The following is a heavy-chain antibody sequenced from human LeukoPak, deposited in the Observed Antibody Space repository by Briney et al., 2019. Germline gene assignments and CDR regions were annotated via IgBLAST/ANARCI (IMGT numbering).Heavy chain of an antibody. CDR2: MNPNSGNT. CDR1: GYTFTSYD. J-gene: IGHJ3*02. Sequence: ASVKVSCEASGYTFTSYDINWVRQATGQGLEWMGWMNPNSGNTGYAQKFQGRVTITRNTSISTAYMELSSLRSEDTAVYYCARVLRFPGDAFDIWGQGTMVTVSS. D-gene: IGHD3-16*01. V-gene: IGHV1-8*03. CDR3: ARVLRFPGDAFDI.